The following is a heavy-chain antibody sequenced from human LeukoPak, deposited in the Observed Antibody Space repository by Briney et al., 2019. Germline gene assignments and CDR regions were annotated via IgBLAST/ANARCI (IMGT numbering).Heavy chain of an antibody. Sequence: ASVKVSCKASGYTFTGYYQHWVRQARGQGLEWMGWISPNTGETKNAQKFQGRVSLTRDTSISTTYMELTSLKYDDTAVYYCARGVATIGDYWGHGTLVTVSS. D-gene: IGHD5-12*01. CDR2: ISPNTGET. J-gene: IGHJ4*01. CDR1: GYTFTGYY. V-gene: IGHV1-2*02. CDR3: ARGVATIGDY.